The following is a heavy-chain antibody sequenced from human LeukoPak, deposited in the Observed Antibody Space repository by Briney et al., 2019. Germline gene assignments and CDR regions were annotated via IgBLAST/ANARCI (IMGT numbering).Heavy chain of an antibody. CDR3: AKEGYYYDSSGYGPLNFDY. D-gene: IGHD3-22*01. CDR1: GFTFSSYG. J-gene: IGHJ4*02. V-gene: IGHV3-30*18. CDR2: ISYDGSNK. Sequence: GGSLRLSCAASGFTFSSYGMHWVRQAPGKGLEWVAVISYDGSNKYYADSVKGRFTISRDNSKNTLYLQMNSLRAEDTAVYYCAKEGYYYDSSGYGPLNFDYWGQGTLVTVSS.